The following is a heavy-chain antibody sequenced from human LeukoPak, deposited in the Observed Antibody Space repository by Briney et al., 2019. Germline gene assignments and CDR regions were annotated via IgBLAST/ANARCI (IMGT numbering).Heavy chain of an antibody. Sequence: SETLSLTCTVSGGSISSSSYYWGWIRQPPGKGLEWIGSIYYSGSTCYNPSLKSRFTISVDTSKNQFSLKLSSVTAADTAVYYCASRPFGSGSYSLYYYYYYMDVWGKGTTVTVSS. CDR3: ASRPFGSGSYSLYYYYYYMDV. D-gene: IGHD3-10*01. V-gene: IGHV4-39*01. J-gene: IGHJ6*03. CDR1: GGSISSSSYY. CDR2: IYYSGST.